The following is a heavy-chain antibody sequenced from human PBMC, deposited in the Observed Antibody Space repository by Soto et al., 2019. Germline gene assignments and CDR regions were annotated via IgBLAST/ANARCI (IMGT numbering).Heavy chain of an antibody. CDR3: PREGKNYYMEV. D-gene: IGHD6-13*01. V-gene: IGHV1-8*02. CDR1: GYTFTSYD. CDR2: MNPNSGIT. Sequence: GASVTVSCKSSGYTFTSYDINWVRQATGQGLEWMGWMNPNSGITGYAQNIQGSVAMTRNTPISTAYMALSSLRSEATAVHYCPREGKNYYMEVWGKGTPVNVSS. J-gene: IGHJ6*03.